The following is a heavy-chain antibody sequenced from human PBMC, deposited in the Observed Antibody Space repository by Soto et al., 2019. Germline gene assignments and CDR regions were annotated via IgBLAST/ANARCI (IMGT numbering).Heavy chain of an antibody. J-gene: IGHJ4*02. Sequence: GGSLRRSCAASGFTFSSYLMHGVRQAPGKGLVWVSRISSDVSSTSYADSVKGRFTISRDNAKNTLYLQMDSLRAEDTAVYYCARGIGYSAQDSWGQGTLVTVSS. D-gene: IGHD1-1*01. V-gene: IGHV3-74*01. CDR2: ISSDVSST. CDR3: ARGIGYSAQDS. CDR1: GFTFSSYL.